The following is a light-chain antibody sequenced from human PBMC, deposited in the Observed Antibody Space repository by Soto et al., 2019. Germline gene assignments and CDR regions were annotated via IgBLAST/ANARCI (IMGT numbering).Light chain of an antibody. V-gene: IGKV1-13*02. CDR3: QQFRASPFT. CDR1: QAISNA. CDR2: DVS. J-gene: IGKJ4*01. Sequence: IQMTQSPSSLSASVGDRVAITCRASQAISNALAWYQQKPGRPPILLIYDVSTLESGVPSRFSGSGSGTDFTLTIRSLQPEDFATYFCQQFRASPFTFGGGTRVDIK.